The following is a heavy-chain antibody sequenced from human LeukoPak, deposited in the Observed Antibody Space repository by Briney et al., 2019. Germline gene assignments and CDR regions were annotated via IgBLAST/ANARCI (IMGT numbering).Heavy chain of an antibody. CDR3: ARERGGLGRQRFAFDI. Sequence: GGSLRLSCAASGFTFSTYTMNWVRQAPGKGLEWVSSISSSSSYIYYADSVRGRFTISRDNAENSLYLQMKSLRAEDTAVYYCARERGGLGRQRFAFDIWGQGTMVTVSS. D-gene: IGHD5-18*01. CDR1: GFTFSTYT. CDR2: ISSSSSYI. J-gene: IGHJ3*02. V-gene: IGHV3-21*01.